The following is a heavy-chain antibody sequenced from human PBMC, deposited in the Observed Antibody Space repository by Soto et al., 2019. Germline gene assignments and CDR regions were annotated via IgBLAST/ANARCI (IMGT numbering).Heavy chain of an antibody. CDR1: GFRFDDYN. V-gene: IGHV3-43*01. CDR2: ITWNGGNK. D-gene: IGHD3-3*01. CDR3: ARETLSFGSALDV. J-gene: IGHJ6*02. Sequence: PGGSLRLSCAASGFRFDDYNMHWVRQAPGKGLEWVSLITWNGGNKYYEDSAKGRFTISRDGTTQSVSLQMTSLKREDTGVYYCARETLSFGSALDVWGQGTTVTVSS.